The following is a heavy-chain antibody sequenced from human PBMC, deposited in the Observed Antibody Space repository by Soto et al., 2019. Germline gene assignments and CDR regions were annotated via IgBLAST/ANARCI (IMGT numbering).Heavy chain of an antibody. V-gene: IGHV1-2*04. Sequence: GASVKVSCKASGYTFTGYYMHWVRQAPGQGLEWMGWINPNSGGTNYAQKFQGWVTMTRDTSISTAYMELSRLRSDDTAVYYCARVGSRGSGDPWFDPWGQGTLVTVSS. CDR2: INPNSGGT. CDR3: ARVGSRGSGDPWFDP. J-gene: IGHJ5*02. D-gene: IGHD3-10*01. CDR1: GYTFTGYY.